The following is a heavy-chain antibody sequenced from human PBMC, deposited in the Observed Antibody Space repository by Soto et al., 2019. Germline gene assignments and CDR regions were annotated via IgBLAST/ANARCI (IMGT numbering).Heavy chain of an antibody. J-gene: IGHJ4*02. CDR1: GFTFSTSS. V-gene: IGHV3-23*01. CDR2: ISVSGGTT. CDR3: AKDLGYCSATSCQDFGS. D-gene: IGHD2-2*01. Sequence: PGGSLRLSCTASGFTFSTSSMNWVRQAPGKGLEWVSGISVSGGTTYYADSVKGRFTISRENSKNTVFLQMTSLRAEDTAVYYCAKDLGYCSATSCQDFGSWGQGTMVTVSS.